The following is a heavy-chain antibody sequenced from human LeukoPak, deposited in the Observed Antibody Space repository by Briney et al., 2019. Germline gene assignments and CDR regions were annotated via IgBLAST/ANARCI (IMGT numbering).Heavy chain of an antibody. Sequence: GGSLRLSCAASGFTFSSYSMNWVRQAPGKGLEWVSSISSSSSDIYYADSVKGRFTISRDNAKNSLYLQMNSLRAEDTAVYYCARRSDKYSSSWAFDYWGQGTLVTVSS. D-gene: IGHD6-13*01. J-gene: IGHJ4*02. CDR3: ARRSDKYSSSWAFDY. V-gene: IGHV3-21*01. CDR2: ISSSSSDI. CDR1: GFTFSSYS.